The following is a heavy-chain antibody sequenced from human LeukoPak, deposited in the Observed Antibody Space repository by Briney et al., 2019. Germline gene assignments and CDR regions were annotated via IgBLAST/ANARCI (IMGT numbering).Heavy chain of an antibody. CDR3: ASTLGYCSGGSCYTHFDY. CDR2: IYTSGST. J-gene: IGHJ4*02. V-gene: IGHV4-4*07. CDR1: GGSISSYY. Sequence: PSETLSLTCTVSGGSISSYYWSWIRQPAGKGLEWIGRIYTSGSTNYNPSLKSRVTMSVDTSKNQFSLKLSSVTAADTAVYYCASTLGYCSGGSCYTHFDYWAREPWSPSPQ. D-gene: IGHD2-15*01.